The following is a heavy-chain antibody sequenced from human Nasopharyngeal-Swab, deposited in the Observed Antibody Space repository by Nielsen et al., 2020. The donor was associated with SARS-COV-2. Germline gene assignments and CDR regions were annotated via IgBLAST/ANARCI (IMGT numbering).Heavy chain of an antibody. J-gene: IGHJ4*02. D-gene: IGHD6-13*01. Sequence: ASVKVSCKASGYTFTSYGISWVRQAPGQGLEWMGWISAYNGNTNYAQKPQGRVTMTTDTSTSTAYMELRSLRSEDTAVYYCARDQASIAAMAYWGQGTLVTVSS. CDR1: GYTFTSYG. V-gene: IGHV1-18*01. CDR3: ARDQASIAAMAY. CDR2: ISAYNGNT.